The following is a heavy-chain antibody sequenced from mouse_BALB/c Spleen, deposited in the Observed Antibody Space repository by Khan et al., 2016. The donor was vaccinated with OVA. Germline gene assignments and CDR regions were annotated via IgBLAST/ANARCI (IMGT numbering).Heavy chain of an antibody. V-gene: IGHV14-3*02. Sequence: VQLKQSGAELVKPGPSVKLSSTASGSNIKDTYLHWVKQRLKQGLEGFGRIAPANGNTQYDPKFQGKATLTSDTSSNTSYLQLNSLTSEDTAVYYCARPSYDPRDFEVWGAGTTVTVSS. J-gene: IGHJ1*01. CDR2: IAPANGNT. CDR1: GSNIKDTY. D-gene: IGHD2-3*01. CDR3: ARPSYDPRDFEV.